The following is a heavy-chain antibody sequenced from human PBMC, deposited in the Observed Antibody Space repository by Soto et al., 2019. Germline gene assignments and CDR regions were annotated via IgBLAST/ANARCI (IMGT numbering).Heavy chain of an antibody. V-gene: IGHV4-59*01. CDR2: IYYSGST. CDR3: ARANTALGSNWFDP. J-gene: IGHJ5*02. CDR1: GGSISSYY. Sequence: SETLSLTCTVSGGSISSYYWSWIRQPPGKGLEWIGYIYYSGSTNYNPSLKSRVTISVDTSKNQFSLKLSSVTAADTAVYYCARANTALGSNWFDPWGQGTLVTVSS. D-gene: IGHD5-18*01.